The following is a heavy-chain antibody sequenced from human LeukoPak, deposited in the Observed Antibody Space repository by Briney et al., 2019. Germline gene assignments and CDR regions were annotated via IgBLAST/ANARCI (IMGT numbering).Heavy chain of an antibody. CDR1: GGSISSGDYY. V-gene: IGHV4-30-4*08. CDR2: IYYSGIT. Sequence: SQTLSLXCTVSGGSISSGDYYWSWIRQPPGKGLEWIGYIYYSGITYYNPSLKSRVTIAVDTSKNQFSLKLSSVTAADTAAYYCARASPPQYYYDSSRYYRPRHTQRFDYWGQGTLVTVSS. J-gene: IGHJ4*02. CDR3: ARASPPQYYYDSSRYYRPRHTQRFDY. D-gene: IGHD3-22*01.